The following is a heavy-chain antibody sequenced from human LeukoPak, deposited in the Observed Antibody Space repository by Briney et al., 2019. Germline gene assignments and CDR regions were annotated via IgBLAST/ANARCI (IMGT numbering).Heavy chain of an antibody. D-gene: IGHD3-16*01. CDR1: GFTFSSYA. V-gene: IGHV3-30-3*01. CDR3: ARDFLRGSPDFFDY. Sequence: GRSLRLSCAASGFTFSSYAMHWVRQAPGKGLEWVAVISYDGSNKYYADSVKGRFTISRDNSKNTLYLQMNSLRTEDTAVYYCARDFLRGSPDFFDYWGQGTLVTVSS. CDR2: ISYDGSNK. J-gene: IGHJ4*02.